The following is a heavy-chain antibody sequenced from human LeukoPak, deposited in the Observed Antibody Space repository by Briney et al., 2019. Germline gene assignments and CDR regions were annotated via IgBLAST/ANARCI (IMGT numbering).Heavy chain of an antibody. CDR3: AKERQAGDYFTSDH. Sequence: GGSLRLSCAASGFTFSSYAMSWVRQAPGKGLEWVSAISGSGGSTYYADSVKGRFTISRDNSKNTLYLQMNSLRAEDTAVFYCAKERQAGDYFTSDHWGQGTLVTVSS. D-gene: IGHD4-17*01. CDR2: ISGSGGST. J-gene: IGHJ4*02. CDR1: GFTFSSYA. V-gene: IGHV3-23*01.